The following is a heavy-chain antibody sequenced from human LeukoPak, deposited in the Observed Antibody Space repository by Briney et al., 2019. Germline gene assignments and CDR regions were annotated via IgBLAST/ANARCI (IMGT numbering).Heavy chain of an antibody. J-gene: IGHJ5*02. CDR2: ISSSSAYI. V-gene: IGHV3-21*01. Sequence: GGSLRLSCAASEFTFSSYNMNWVRQAPGKGLEWVSSISSSSAYIYYADSVKGRFTISRDNAKNSLYLQMNSLSAEDTAVYYCATWDRFDPWGQGTLVTVSS. CDR1: EFTFSSYN. D-gene: IGHD1-26*01. CDR3: ATWDRFDP.